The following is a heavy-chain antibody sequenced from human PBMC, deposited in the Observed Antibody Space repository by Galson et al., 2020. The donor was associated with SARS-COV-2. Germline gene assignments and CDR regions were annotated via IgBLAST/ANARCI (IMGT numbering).Heavy chain of an antibody. Sequence: ASETLSLTCAVSGYSISSGYYWGWIRQPPGKGLEWIGSIYHSGSTYYNPSLKSRVTISVDTSKNQFSLKLSSVTAADTAVYYCAREGGGDYYDSSGYPTSCFDYWGQGTLVTVSS. J-gene: IGHJ4*02. CDR1: GYSISSGYY. CDR2: IYHSGST. V-gene: IGHV4-38-2*02. CDR3: AREGGGDYYDSSGYPTSCFDY. D-gene: IGHD3-22*01.